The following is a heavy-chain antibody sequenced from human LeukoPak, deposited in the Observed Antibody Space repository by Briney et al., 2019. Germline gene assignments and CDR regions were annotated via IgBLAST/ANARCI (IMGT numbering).Heavy chain of an antibody. CDR2: INHSGST. Sequence: SETLSLTCAVYGGSFSGYYWSWIRQPPGKGLEWIGEINHSGSTNYNPSLKSRVTISVDTSKSQFSLKLSSVTAADTAVYYCARSSIAEAHDYWGQGTLVTVSS. D-gene: IGHD6-13*01. CDR1: GGSFSGYY. V-gene: IGHV4-34*01. CDR3: ARSSIAEAHDY. J-gene: IGHJ4*02.